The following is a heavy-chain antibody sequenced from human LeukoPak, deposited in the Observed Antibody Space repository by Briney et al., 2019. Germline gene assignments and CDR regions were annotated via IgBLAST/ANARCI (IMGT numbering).Heavy chain of an antibody. CDR2: ITWKSHRT. D-gene: IGHD6-13*01. CDR1: GFTFDDDT. CDR3: ARIGAGSSRDH. Sequence: GGSLRLSCAASGFTFDDDTMHWVRQTPGRGLEWVSFITWKSHRTHYADSVKGRFTISRDNAKNSLYLQMNSLRAEDTAVYYCARIGAGSSRDHWGQGTLVTVSS. V-gene: IGHV3-43*01. J-gene: IGHJ4*02.